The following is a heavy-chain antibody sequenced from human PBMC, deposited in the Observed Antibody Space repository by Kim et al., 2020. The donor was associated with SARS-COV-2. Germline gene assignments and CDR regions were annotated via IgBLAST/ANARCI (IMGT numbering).Heavy chain of an antibody. D-gene: IGHD5-12*01. V-gene: IGHV1-18*01. CDR1: GYTFTSYG. CDR2: ISAYNGNT. J-gene: IGHJ6*02. Sequence: ASVKVSCKASGYTFTSYGISWVRQAPGQGLEWMGWISAYNGNTNYAQKLQGRVTMTTDTSTSTDYMALRSLRSDDTAVYYFARDVDIAPPYYYYGMDVWGQGTTVTVSS. CDR3: ARDVDIAPPYYYYGMDV.